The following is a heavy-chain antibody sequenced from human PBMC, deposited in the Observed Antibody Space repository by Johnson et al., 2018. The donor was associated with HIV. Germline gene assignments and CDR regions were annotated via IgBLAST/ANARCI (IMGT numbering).Heavy chain of an antibody. J-gene: IGHJ3*02. CDR2: ISYDGINK. CDR3: ARQSLRAFDI. CDR1: GFTFKTFG. Sequence: QVQLVESGGRVVQRGGSLRLSCEASGFTFKTFGIHWVRQAPGKGLEWVAIISYDGINKYYADSVKGRFTISRDNSKNTLYLQMSSLRPEDTAVYYCARQSLRAFDIWGQGTMVTVSS. V-gene: IGHV3-30*19.